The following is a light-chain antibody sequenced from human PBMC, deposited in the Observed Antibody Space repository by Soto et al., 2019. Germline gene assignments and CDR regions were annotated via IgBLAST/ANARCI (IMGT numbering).Light chain of an antibody. J-gene: IGKJ4*01. CDR3: QQRSNWPLT. CDR1: QTVGSY. CDR2: DAS. Sequence: EFVLTQSPGTLSLSPGERATLSCRASQTVGSYLAWYQQKPGQAPRLLIYDASNRATGIPARFSGSGSGTDFTLTISSLEPEDFAVYYCQQRSNWPLTFGGGTKVDIK. V-gene: IGKV3-11*01.